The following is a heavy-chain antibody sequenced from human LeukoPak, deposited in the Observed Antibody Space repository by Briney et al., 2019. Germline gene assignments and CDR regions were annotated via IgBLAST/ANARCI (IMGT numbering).Heavy chain of an antibody. CDR2: IYHSGST. CDR3: ARGLLWFRARTTKHDAFDI. CDR1: GGSISSSNW. D-gene: IGHD3-10*01. V-gene: IGHV4-4*02. Sequence: SETLSLTCAVSGGSISSSNWWSWVRQPPGKGLEWIGEIYHSGSTNYNPSLKSRVTISVDKSKNQFSLKLGSVTAADTAVYYCARGLLWFRARTTKHDAFDIWGQGTMVTVSS. J-gene: IGHJ3*02.